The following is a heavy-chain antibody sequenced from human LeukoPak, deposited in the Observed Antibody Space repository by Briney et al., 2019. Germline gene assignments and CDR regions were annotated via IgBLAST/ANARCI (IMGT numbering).Heavy chain of an antibody. CDR1: GFTFSNYV. V-gene: IGHV3-30*04. CDR2: ISYDGSNK. D-gene: IGHD6-13*01. CDR3: ARDSRHLSSTRGGLKESRGAFFDY. Sequence: PGGSLRLSCAASGFTFSNYVIHWVRQAPGKGLEWVAIISYDGSNKYYADSVKGRFTISRDNSKNTLYMQMNRLRAADTAVYYCARDSRHLSSTRGGLKESRGAFFDYWGQGTLVTVSS. J-gene: IGHJ4*02.